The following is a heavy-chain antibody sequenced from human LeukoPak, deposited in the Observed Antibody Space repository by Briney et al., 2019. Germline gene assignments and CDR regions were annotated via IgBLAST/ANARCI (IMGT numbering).Heavy chain of an antibody. J-gene: IGHJ4*02. CDR3: ARGRVYSRGFDY. D-gene: IGHD6-13*01. CDR1: GSTFTIYG. V-gene: IGHV1-18*04. CDR2: ISAYNGNT. Sequence: ASGKLSCKSSGSTFTIYGNSWVRHPPGQGLEWMGWISAYNGNTNYAQKHQGRVTMTTDTYTSTAYMELRSLRSDDTAVYYCARGRVYSRGFDYWGQGTLVTVSS.